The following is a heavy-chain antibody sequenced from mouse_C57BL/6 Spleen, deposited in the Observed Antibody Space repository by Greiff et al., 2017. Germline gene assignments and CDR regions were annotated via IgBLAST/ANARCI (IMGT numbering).Heavy chain of an antibody. Sequence: EVKLVESGGGLVKPGGSLKLSCAASGFTFSDYGMHWVRQAPEKGLEWVAYISSGSSTIYSADTVKGRFTISRDNAKNTLFLQMTSLRSEDTAMYYCARGGYYAMDYWGQGTSVTVSS. CDR1: GFTFSDYG. V-gene: IGHV5-17*01. CDR3: ARGGYYAMDY. CDR2: ISSGSSTI. J-gene: IGHJ4*01.